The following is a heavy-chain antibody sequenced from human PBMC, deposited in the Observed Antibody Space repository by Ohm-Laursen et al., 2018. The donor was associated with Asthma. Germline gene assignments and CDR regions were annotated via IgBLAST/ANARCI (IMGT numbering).Heavy chain of an antibody. D-gene: IGHD4-17*01. J-gene: IGHJ6*02. CDR3: ARGSGDPGKTDYYYGMDV. Sequence: ASVKVSCKASGYTFTSYAMHWVRQAPGQRLEWMGWINAGNGNTKYSQKFQGRVTITRDTSASTAYMELSSLRSEDTAVYYCARGSGDPGKTDYYYGMDVWGQGTTVTVSS. CDR2: INAGNGNT. CDR1: GYTFTSYA. V-gene: IGHV1-3*01.